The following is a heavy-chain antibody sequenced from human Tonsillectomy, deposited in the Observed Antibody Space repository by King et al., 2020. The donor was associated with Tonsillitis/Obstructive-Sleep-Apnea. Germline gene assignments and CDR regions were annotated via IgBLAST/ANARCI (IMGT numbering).Heavy chain of an antibody. CDR1: GFTFSSYA. Sequence: VQLVESGGGGVQPGGSLRLSCAASGFTFSSYAMHWVRQAPGKGLEWVAVISYDGSNKYYADSVKGRLTISRDNSKNTLYLQMNSLRAEDTAVYYCARGSPAAFDIWGQGTMVTVSS. CDR3: ARGSPAAFDI. V-gene: IGHV3-30*01. J-gene: IGHJ3*02. CDR2: ISYDGSNK.